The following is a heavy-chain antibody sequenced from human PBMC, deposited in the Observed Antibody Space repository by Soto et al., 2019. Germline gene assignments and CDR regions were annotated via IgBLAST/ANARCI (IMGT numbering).Heavy chain of an antibody. CDR1: GGTFSSYA. D-gene: IGHD3-3*01. Sequence: ASVKVSCKASGGTFSSYAISWVRQAPGQGLEWMGGIIPIFGTANYAQKFQGRVTITADKSTSTAYMELSSLRSEDTAVYYCASGSLRFTYYYYYGMDVWGQGTTVTVSS. V-gene: IGHV1-69*06. CDR3: ASGSLRFTYYYYYGMDV. J-gene: IGHJ6*02. CDR2: IIPIFGTA.